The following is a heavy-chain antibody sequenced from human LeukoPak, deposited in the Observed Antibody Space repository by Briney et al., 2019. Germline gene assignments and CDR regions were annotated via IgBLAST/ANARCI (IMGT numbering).Heavy chain of an antibody. J-gene: IGHJ4*02. Sequence: PSETLSLTCTVSGGSISSSSYYWGWIRQPRGKGLEWIGTIYDSGSTFYNPSLKSRVSISVDTSKNQLSLKLSSVTAADTAVYYCARHGAAMAGTGPLFDYWGQGTLVTVYS. V-gene: IGHV4-39*01. CDR1: GGSISSSSYY. CDR3: ARHGAAMAGTGPLFDY. CDR2: IYDSGST. D-gene: IGHD6-19*01.